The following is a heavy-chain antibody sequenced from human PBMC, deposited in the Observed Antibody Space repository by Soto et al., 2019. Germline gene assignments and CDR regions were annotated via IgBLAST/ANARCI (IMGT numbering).Heavy chain of an antibody. D-gene: IGHD5-18*01. CDR2: IRGFSPYT. CDR3: ARRDDSETFDI. Sequence: EVQLVESGGGLVKPGGSLRLSCISSGFTFRTYTMNWVRQAPGKGLEWVSGIRGFSPYTFYAESVKGRFTISRDNAKNSLYLQMNSLTAEDAGVYYCARRDDSETFDIWGRGTVVNVSS. V-gene: IGHV3-21*04. J-gene: IGHJ3*02. CDR1: GFTFRTYT.